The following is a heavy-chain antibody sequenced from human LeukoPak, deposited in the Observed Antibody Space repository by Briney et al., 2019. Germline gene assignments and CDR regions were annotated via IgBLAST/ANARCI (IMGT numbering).Heavy chain of an antibody. CDR3: AREVAAAGPFDY. V-gene: IGHV4-30-2*01. CDR1: GGSIISGGYS. Sequence: SSEPLSLTCAVSGGSIISGGYSWSWIRQPPGQGLEWIGYIYHSGSTYYNPSLKSRVTISVDRSKNQFSLKLSSVTAADTAVYYCAREVAAAGPFDYWGQGTLVTVSS. CDR2: IYHSGST. J-gene: IGHJ4*02. D-gene: IGHD6-13*01.